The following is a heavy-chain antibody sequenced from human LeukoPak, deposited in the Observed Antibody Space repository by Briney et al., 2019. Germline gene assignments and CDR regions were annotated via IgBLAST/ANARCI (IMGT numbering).Heavy chain of an antibody. Sequence: SVKVSCKASGGTFSSYAISWVRQAPGQGLGWMGGIIPIFGTANYAQKFQGRVTITTDESTSTAYMELSSLRSGDTAVYYCARTITIFGVHKGNWFDPWGQGTLVTVSS. CDR3: ARTITIFGVHKGNWFDP. CDR2: IIPIFGTA. V-gene: IGHV1-69*05. CDR1: GGTFSSYA. D-gene: IGHD3-3*01. J-gene: IGHJ5*02.